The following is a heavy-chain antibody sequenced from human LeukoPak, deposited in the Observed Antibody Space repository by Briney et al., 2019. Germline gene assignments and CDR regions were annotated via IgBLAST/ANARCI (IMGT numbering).Heavy chain of an antibody. J-gene: IGHJ5*02. Sequence: GGSLRLSCAASGFTFDDYGMSWVRQAPGKGLEWVAGINLNGGSTGYADSVKGRFTISRDNAKNSLYLQMNSLRAEDTALYYCARDVAVAGANNWFDPWGQGTLVTVSS. V-gene: IGHV3-20*04. CDR2: INLNGGST. D-gene: IGHD6-19*01. CDR3: ARDVAVAGANNWFDP. CDR1: GFTFDDYG.